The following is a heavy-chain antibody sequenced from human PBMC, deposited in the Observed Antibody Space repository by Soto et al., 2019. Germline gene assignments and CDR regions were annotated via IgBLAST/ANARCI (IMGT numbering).Heavy chain of an antibody. V-gene: IGHV3-53*01. CDR1: GFTVSSNY. CDR3: ATGVDF. Sequence: GGSLRLSCVASGFTVSSNYMNWVRQAPGKGLEWVSVIYSGGNTYYADSVKGRFTSSRDNSKNTLYLQMNSLRAEDTAVYYCATGVDFWGQGTLVTVSS. CDR2: IYSGGNT. J-gene: IGHJ4*02.